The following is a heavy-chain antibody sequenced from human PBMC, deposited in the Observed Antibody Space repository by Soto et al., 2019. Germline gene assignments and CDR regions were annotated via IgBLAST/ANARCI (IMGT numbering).Heavy chain of an antibody. CDR3: VRGPYNYNSRYFDD. D-gene: IGHD1-1*01. J-gene: IGHJ4*02. V-gene: IGHV4-34*01. Sequence: SETLSLTCTVSGGSFSGYFWTWIRQPPGKGLEWLAEINHSGITNYNPSVESRVSMSVDTSKNQFSLRLYSVTAADTAVYYCVRGPYNYNSRYFDDWGQGTLVTV. CDR1: GGSFSGYF. CDR2: INHSGIT.